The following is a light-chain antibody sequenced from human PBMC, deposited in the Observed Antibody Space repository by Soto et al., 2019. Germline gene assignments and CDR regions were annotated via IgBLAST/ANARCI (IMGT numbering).Light chain of an antibody. CDR3: SSYTSSSTLYV. CDR1: SSDVGGYTY. CDR2: EVN. J-gene: IGLJ1*01. Sequence: QSVLAQPASVSGSPRQPITISCTGASSDVGGYTYVSWYQQHPGKAPKLIIYEVNNRPSGVSHRFSGSKSGNTASLTISGLQAEDEADYYCSSYTSSSTLYVFGTGTKVTVL. V-gene: IGLV2-14*01.